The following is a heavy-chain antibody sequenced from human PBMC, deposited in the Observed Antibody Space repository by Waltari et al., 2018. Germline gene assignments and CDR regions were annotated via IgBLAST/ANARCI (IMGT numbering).Heavy chain of an antibody. D-gene: IGHD5-18*01. CDR3: ARGRRIQLWHFDY. Sequence: EVQLVESGGGLVQPGGSLRLSCAASGFTFSSYSMNWVRQAPGKGLEWVSYISSSSSTIYDAESVKGRFTISRDNAKNSLYLQMNSLRAEDTAVYYCARGRRIQLWHFDYWGQGTLVTVSS. J-gene: IGHJ4*02. CDR1: GFTFSSYS. V-gene: IGHV3-48*04. CDR2: ISSSSSTI.